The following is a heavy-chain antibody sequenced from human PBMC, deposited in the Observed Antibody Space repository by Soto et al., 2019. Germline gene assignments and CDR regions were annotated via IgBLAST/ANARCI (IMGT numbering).Heavy chain of an antibody. CDR3: TRSPYYYGSGSYLDY. V-gene: IGHV3-11*01. CDR2: ISGSGSTI. CDR1: GFTFSDYD. Sequence: QVQLVESGGNLVKPGGSLRLSCAASGFTFSDYDMTWIRQAPGKGLEWVSYISGSGSTIYYADSVKGRFTISRDNAKNSLYLQMNSLRAEDMAVYYCTRSPYYYGSGSYLDYWGQGTLVTVSS. D-gene: IGHD3-10*01. J-gene: IGHJ4*02.